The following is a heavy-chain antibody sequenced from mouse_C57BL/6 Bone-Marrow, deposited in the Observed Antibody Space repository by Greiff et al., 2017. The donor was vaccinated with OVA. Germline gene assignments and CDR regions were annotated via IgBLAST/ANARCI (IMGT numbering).Heavy chain of an antibody. CDR3: ARSYYSNYYWYFDV. CDR2: INPGSGGT. Sequence: QVQLQQSGAELVRPGTSVKVSCKASGYAFTNYLIEWVKQRPGQGLEWIGVINPGSGGTNYNEKFKGKATLTADKSSSTAYMQLSSLTSEDSAVYFCARSYYSNYYWYFDVWGTGTTVTVSS. V-gene: IGHV1-54*01. D-gene: IGHD2-5*01. J-gene: IGHJ1*03. CDR1: GYAFTNYL.